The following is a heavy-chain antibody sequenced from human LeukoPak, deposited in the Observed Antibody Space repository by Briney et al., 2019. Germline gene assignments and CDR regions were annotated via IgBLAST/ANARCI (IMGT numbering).Heavy chain of an antibody. CDR1: GGSISSGSYY. CDR3: AREGGYYYDSSGYIYYFDY. Sequence: KPSETLSLTCTVSGGSISSGSYYWSWIRQPAGKGLECIGRIYTSGSTNYNPSLKSRVTISVDTSKNQFSLKLSSVTAADTAVYYCAREGGYYYDSSGYIYYFDYWGQGTLVTVSS. D-gene: IGHD3-22*01. J-gene: IGHJ4*02. V-gene: IGHV4-61*02. CDR2: IYTSGST.